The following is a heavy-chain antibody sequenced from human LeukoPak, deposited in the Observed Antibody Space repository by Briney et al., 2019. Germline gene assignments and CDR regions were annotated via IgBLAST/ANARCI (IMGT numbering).Heavy chain of an antibody. CDR1: GFTVSRNY. J-gene: IGHJ4*02. Sequence: GGSLRLSCAASGFTVSRNYMSWVRQAPGKGLEWVSVIYSGGRTYYADSVKGRFTISRDNSKNTLYLQMSRLRAEDTAVYYCARAGPSSSWHQFDYWGQGTLVTVSS. D-gene: IGHD6-13*01. CDR2: IYSGGRT. V-gene: IGHV3-66*01. CDR3: ARAGPSSSWHQFDY.